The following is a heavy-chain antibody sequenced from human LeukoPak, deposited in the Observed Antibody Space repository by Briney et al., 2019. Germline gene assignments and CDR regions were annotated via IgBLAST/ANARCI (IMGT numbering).Heavy chain of an antibody. CDR1: GGSISSYY. V-gene: IGHV4-59*12. CDR2: IYYSGST. J-gene: IGHJ5*02. Sequence: SETLSLTCTVSGGSISSYYWSWIRQPPGKGLEWIGYIYYSGSTNDNPSLKSRVTISVETCKNQFSLKLSSVTAADTAVYYCARRGPPRTLLRGVKSGWFDPWGQGTLVTVSS. CDR3: ARRGPPRTLLRGVKSGWFDP. D-gene: IGHD3-10*01.